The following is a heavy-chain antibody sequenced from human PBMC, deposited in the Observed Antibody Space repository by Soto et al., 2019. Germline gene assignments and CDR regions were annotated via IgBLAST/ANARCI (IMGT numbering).Heavy chain of an antibody. J-gene: IGHJ3*02. CDR1: GLTFSSYA. Sequence: GSLRLSCAASGLTFSSYAMSWVRQAPGKGLEWVSAIRGSGGSTYYADSVKGRFTISRDNSKNTLYLQMNSLRAEDTAVDYCGKEMASGYDLDAFDIWGQGTMVTVSS. D-gene: IGHD5-12*01. V-gene: IGHV3-23*01. CDR3: GKEMASGYDLDAFDI. CDR2: IRGSGGST.